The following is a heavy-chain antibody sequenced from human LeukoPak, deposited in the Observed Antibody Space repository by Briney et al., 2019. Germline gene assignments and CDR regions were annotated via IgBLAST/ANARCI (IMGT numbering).Heavy chain of an antibody. CDR2: IPIFGTA. Sequence: IPIFGTANYAQKFQGRVTITADESTSTAYMELSSLRSEDTAVYYCASGVTTSDYYYYGMDVWGQGTTVTVSS. V-gene: IGHV1-69*01. J-gene: IGHJ6*02. D-gene: IGHD4-17*01. CDR3: ASGVTTSDYYYYGMDV.